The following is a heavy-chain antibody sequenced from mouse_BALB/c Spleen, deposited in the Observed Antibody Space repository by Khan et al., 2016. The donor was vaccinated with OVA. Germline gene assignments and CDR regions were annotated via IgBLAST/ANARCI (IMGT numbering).Heavy chain of an antibody. CDR3: ARLGYWLGY. CDR1: GYAFSSYW. V-gene: IGHV1-80*01. J-gene: IGHJ3*01. CDR2: IYPGDGNT. D-gene: IGHD2-14*01. Sequence: VQLQQSGAELVRPGSSVKISCKASGYAFSSYWMHWVKQRPGQGLEWIGQIYPGDGNTNYNGNFKGKATLTADKSSSTAYMQLSSLTSEDSAGDCCARLGYWLGYWGQGTLVTVSA.